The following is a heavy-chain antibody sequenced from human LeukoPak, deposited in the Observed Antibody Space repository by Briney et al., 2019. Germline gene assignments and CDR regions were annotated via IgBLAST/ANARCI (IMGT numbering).Heavy chain of an antibody. CDR1: GFIFSDYY. J-gene: IGHJ6*04. CDR2: ISSNSGYI. V-gene: IGHV3-11*06. CDR3: AEPGITMIGGV. D-gene: IGHD3-10*02. Sequence: PGGSLRLSCAASGFIFSDYYMTWIRQAPGKGLEWVSSISSNSGYIYYADSVKGRFTISRDNAKNSLYLQMNSLRAEDTAVYYCAEPGITMIGGVWGKGTTVTISS.